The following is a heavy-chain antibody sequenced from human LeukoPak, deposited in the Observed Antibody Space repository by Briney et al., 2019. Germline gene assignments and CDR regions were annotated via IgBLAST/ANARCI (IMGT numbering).Heavy chain of an antibody. J-gene: IGHJ4*02. CDR1: GFTFSSYW. CDR2: IKQDGSEK. Sequence: GSLRLSCAASGFTFSSYWMSWVRQAPGKGLEWVANIKQDGSEKYYVDSVKGRFTISRDNAKNSLYLQMNSLRAEDTAVYYCARGWLAETTVVTPYNYWGQGTLVTVSS. V-gene: IGHV3-7*03. CDR3: ARGWLAETTVVTPYNY. D-gene: IGHD2-21*02.